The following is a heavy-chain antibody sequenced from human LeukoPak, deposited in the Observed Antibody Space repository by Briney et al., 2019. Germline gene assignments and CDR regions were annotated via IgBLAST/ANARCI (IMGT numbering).Heavy chain of an antibody. D-gene: IGHD3-3*01. Sequence: SETLSLTCAVYGGSFSGYYWSWIRQPPGKGLEWIGEINHSGSTNYNPSLKSRVTMSVDTSKNEFSLKLTSVTAADTAVYYCTRHWSEFYNYGMGVWGHGTTVTVSS. CDR1: GGSFSGYY. CDR3: TRHWSEFYNYGMGV. J-gene: IGHJ6*02. CDR2: INHSGST. V-gene: IGHV4-34*01.